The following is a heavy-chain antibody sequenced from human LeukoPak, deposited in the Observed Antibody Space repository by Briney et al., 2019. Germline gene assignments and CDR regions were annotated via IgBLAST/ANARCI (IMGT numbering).Heavy chain of an antibody. CDR3: ARGGVFMGVDYWYFDL. CDR1: GGTFSSYA. CDR2: IIPIFGTA. J-gene: IGHJ2*01. V-gene: IGHV1-69*13. Sequence: GASVKVSCKASGGTFSSYAISWVRQAPGQGLEWMGGIIPIFGTANYAQKFQGRGTITADESTSTAYMELSSLRSEDTAVYYCARGGVFMGVDYWYFDLWGRGTLVTVSS. D-gene: IGHD2-15*01.